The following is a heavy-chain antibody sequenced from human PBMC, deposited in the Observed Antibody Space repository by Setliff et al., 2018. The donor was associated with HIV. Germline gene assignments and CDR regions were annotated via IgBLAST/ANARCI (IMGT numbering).Heavy chain of an antibody. CDR2: IYFTGSS. V-gene: IGHV4-59*01. Sequence: PSETLSLTCTVSGGSISTYYWSWIRQPPGKGLEWIGSIYFTGSSDNKPSLKSRVTLSVDTSEHQFSLKLSSVTAADTAVYYCARVQMAYAAFDVWGQGTMVTVSS. J-gene: IGHJ3*01. CDR3: ARVQMAYAAFDV. CDR1: GGSISTYY. D-gene: IGHD4-17*01.